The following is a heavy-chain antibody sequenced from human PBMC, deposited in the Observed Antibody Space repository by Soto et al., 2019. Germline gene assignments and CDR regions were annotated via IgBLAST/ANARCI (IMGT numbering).Heavy chain of an antibody. J-gene: IGHJ4*02. CDR1: GFTFSIYG. CDR2: ISYDGSNK. D-gene: IGHD5-18*01. CDR3: AKEGYSYGPFDY. Sequence: PGGSLRLSCAASGFTFSIYGMHWVRQAPGKGLEWVAVISYDGSNKYYADSVKGRFTISRDNSKNTLYLQMNSLRAEDTAVYYCAKEGYSYGPFDYWGQGTLVTVSS. V-gene: IGHV3-30*18.